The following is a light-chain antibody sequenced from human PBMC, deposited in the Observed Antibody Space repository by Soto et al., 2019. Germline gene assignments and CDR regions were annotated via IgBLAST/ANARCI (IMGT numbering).Light chain of an antibody. Sequence: QSVLTHPASVSWSPGQSITISCTGTSSDVGGYNYVSWYQHHPGKAPKLIIYDVSNRPSGVSNRFSGSKSGNTASLTISGLQPEDEADYYCSSYTTSNTRQIVFGTGTKVTVL. J-gene: IGLJ1*01. V-gene: IGLV2-14*03. CDR3: SSYTTSNTRQIV. CDR1: SSDVGGYNY. CDR2: DVS.